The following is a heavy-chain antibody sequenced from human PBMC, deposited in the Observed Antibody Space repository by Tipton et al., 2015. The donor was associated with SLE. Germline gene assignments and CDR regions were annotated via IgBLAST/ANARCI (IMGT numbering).Heavy chain of an antibody. J-gene: IGHJ4*02. CDR2: IRHDGSTK. CDR1: GFTLSGYG. V-gene: IGHV3-30*02. CDR3: AKDGGRLLYYFDY. D-gene: IGHD3-16*01. Sequence: SLRLSCAASGFTLSGYGMHWVRQAPGKGPEWVAFIRHDGSTKSYADAVKGRFTGSRDNSKNTLYLQMNSLRAEDTAVYYCAKDGGRLLYYFDYWGQGTLVTVSS.